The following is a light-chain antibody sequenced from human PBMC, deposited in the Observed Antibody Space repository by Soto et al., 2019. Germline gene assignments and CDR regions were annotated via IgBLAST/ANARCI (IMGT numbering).Light chain of an antibody. CDR1: SSDVGGYNY. J-gene: IGLJ1*01. CDR3: QSYDSSLSVLYV. V-gene: IGLV2-8*01. Sequence: QSVLTQPPSASGSPGQSVTISCTGTSSDVGGYNYVSWYKQHPGKAPELIIYEVSKRPSGVPDRFSGSKSGNSASLAVTGLQAEDEADYYCQSYDSSLSVLYVFGTGTKVTVL. CDR2: EVS.